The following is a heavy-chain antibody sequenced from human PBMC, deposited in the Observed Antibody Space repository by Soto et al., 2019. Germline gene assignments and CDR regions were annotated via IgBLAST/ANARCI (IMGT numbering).Heavy chain of an antibody. CDR1: GYTFTSYG. CDR2: ISAYNGNT. D-gene: IGHD6-19*01. Sequence: ASVKVSCKASGYTFTSYGISWVRQAPGQGLEWMGWISAYNGNTNYAQKLQGRVTMTTDTSTSTAYLQWSSLKASDTAMYFCATRITVAGTRWFPFDNWGQGTLVTVSS. J-gene: IGHJ4*02. CDR3: ATRITVAGTRWFPFDN. V-gene: IGHV1-18*01.